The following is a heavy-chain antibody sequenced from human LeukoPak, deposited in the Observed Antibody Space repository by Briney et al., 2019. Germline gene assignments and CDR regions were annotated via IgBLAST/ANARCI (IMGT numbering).Heavy chain of an antibody. V-gene: IGHV3-20*04. D-gene: IGHD2-15*01. CDR2: INWNGGST. CDR1: GLTFSTNY. J-gene: IGHJ4*02. Sequence: GGSLRLSCAASGLTFSTNYMSWVRQAPGKGLEWVSGINWNGGSTGYADSVKGRFTISRDNAKNSLYLQMNSLRAEDTALYYCARVRGYCSGGSCRRFIDYWGQGTLVTVSS. CDR3: ARVRGYCSGGSCRRFIDY.